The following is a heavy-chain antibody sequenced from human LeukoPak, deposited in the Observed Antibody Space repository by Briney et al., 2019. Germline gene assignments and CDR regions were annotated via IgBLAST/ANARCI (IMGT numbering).Heavy chain of an antibody. D-gene: IGHD6-13*01. V-gene: IGHV4-31*03. CDR3: ARGQQLVVFDP. CDR2: IYYSGST. CDR1: RGSISSGGYY. Sequence: SQTLSLTCTVSRGSISSGGYYWSWIRQHPGKGLEWIGYIYYSGSTYYNPSLKSRVTISVDTSKNQFSLKLSSVTAADTAVYYCARGQQLVVFDPWGQGTLVTVSS. J-gene: IGHJ5*02.